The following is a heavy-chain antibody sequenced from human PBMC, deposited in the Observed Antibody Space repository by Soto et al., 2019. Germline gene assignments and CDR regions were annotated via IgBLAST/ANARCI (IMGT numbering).Heavy chain of an antibody. D-gene: IGHD2-2*01. Sequence: QVQLVESGGGVVQPGRSLRLSCVASGFTFSSYGMHWVRQAPGKGLEWVAVIWYDGSNKYYADSVKGRFTISRDNSKNTLYLQMNSLRAEDTAVYYCARDGKYCSSTSCYVGDYYYYYGMDVWGQGTTVTVSS. V-gene: IGHV3-33*01. CDR3: ARDGKYCSSTSCYVGDYYYYYGMDV. J-gene: IGHJ6*02. CDR2: IWYDGSNK. CDR1: GFTFSSYG.